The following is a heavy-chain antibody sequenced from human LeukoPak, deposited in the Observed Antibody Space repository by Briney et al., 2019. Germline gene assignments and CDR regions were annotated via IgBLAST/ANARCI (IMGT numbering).Heavy chain of an antibody. CDR1: GGTFSSYA. J-gene: IGHJ4*02. Sequence: ASVKVSCKASGGTFSSYAISWVRQAPGQGLEWMGGITPIFGTANYAQKFQGRVTITADESTSTAYMELSSLRSEDTAVYYRARRGIAAPPRGYFDYWGQGTLVTVSS. D-gene: IGHD6-6*01. CDR2: ITPIFGTA. V-gene: IGHV1-69*13. CDR3: ARRGIAAPPRGYFDY.